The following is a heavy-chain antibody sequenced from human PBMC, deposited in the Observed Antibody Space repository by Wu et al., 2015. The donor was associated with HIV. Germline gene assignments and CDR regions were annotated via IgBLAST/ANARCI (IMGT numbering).Heavy chain of an antibody. V-gene: IGHV1-8*01. J-gene: IGHJ4*02. CDR2: MSPKSGKA. CDR1: GYYFSSYD. Sequence: QVQLVQSGAEVKKPGASLRISCKTSGYYFSSYDINWVRQVTGQGLEWMAWMSPKSGKAGFAQNFQGRVTMTRDTFISTAYMELRRLRSDDTAIYYCASAIAVAGSVDCWGQGTLVTVSS. D-gene: IGHD6-19*01. CDR3: ASAIAVAGSVDC.